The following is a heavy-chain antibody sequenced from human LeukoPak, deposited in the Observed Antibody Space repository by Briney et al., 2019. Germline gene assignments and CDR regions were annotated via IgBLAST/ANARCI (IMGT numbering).Heavy chain of an antibody. J-gene: IGHJ6*02. Sequence: TGGSLRLPCEASGFTFNTYGMHWVRPAPGQGLEWLALIWYDGDRKDYADSVKGRFTISGDKSKSTIYLQMNSLRGEDTAVYYCARGKIRMLGYYDYYYGMDVWGQGTTVTVSS. D-gene: IGHD3-16*01. CDR1: GFTFNTYG. CDR3: ARGKIRMLGYYDYYYGMDV. CDR2: IWYDGDRK. V-gene: IGHV3-33*01.